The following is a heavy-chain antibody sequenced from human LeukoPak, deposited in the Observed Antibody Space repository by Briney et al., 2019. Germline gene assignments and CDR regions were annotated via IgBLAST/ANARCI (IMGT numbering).Heavy chain of an antibody. CDR3: ANSGGVTYYYFDY. V-gene: IGHV3-23*01. CDR1: GFTFSSYA. CDR2: ISGSGGST. Sequence: GGSLRLSCAASGFTFSSYAMSWVRQAPGKGLEWVSAISGSGGSTYYADSVKGRFTISRDNSKNTLYLQMNSLRAEDTAVYYCANSGGVTYYYFDYWGQGTLVTVSS. J-gene: IGHJ4*02. D-gene: IGHD3-16*01.